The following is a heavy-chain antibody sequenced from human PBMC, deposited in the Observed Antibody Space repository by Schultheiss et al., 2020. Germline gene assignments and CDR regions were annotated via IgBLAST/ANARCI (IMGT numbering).Heavy chain of an antibody. CDR1: GFTFSNYA. CDR2: ISSGGST. V-gene: IGHV3-23*01. D-gene: IGHD6-13*01. J-gene: IGHJ4*02. Sequence: GGSLRLSCAASGFTFSNYAMSWVRQAPGKGLEWVSVISSGGSTYYADSVKGRFTISRDNSKNTLFLQINSLRAEDTALYYCTKGGSSWYMGDYWGQGTLVTASS. CDR3: TKGGSSWYMGDY.